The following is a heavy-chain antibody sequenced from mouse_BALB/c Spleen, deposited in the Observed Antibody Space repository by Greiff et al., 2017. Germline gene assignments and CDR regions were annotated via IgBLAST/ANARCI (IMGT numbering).Heavy chain of an antibody. V-gene: IGHV3-1*02. Sequence: VQLKESGPDLVKPSQSLSLTCTVTGYSITSGYSWHWIRQFPGNKLECMGYIHYSGSTNYNPSLKSRISITRDTSKNQFFLQLNSVTTEDTATYYCARDRGLTMITTGFAYWGQGTLVTVSA. CDR3: ARDRGLTMITTGFAY. D-gene: IGHD2-4*01. CDR1: GYSITSGYS. CDR2: IHYSGST. J-gene: IGHJ3*01.